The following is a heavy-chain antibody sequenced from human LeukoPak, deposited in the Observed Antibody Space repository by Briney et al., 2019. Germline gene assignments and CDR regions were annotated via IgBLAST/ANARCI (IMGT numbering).Heavy chain of an antibody. CDR2: IYYSGST. V-gene: IGHV4-59*01. CDR1: GGSISSYY. D-gene: IGHD3-16*02. Sequence: KASETLSLTCTVSGGSISSYYWSWIRQPPGKGLEWIGFIYYSGSTNYNPSLKSRVTISVHTSKNQFSLKLSSVTAADTAVYYCARSLTFGGLIAYYDYWGQGTLVTVSS. J-gene: IGHJ4*02. CDR3: ARSLTFGGLIAYYDY.